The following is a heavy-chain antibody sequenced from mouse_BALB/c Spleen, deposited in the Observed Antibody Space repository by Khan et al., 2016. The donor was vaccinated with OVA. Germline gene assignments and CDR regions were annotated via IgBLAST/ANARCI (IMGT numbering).Heavy chain of an antibody. V-gene: IGHV3-2*02. J-gene: IGHJ4*01. CDR2: ISSTGST. CDR3: ARSLYYSDSYAMDY. Sequence: VQLQESGPGLVKPSQSLSLTCTVTGYSITSDYAWNWIRQFPGNKLEWMGYISSTGSTSYNPSLKRRISITRDTSKNQFFLHLNSVTTEDTATYYCARSLYYSDSYAMDYWGQGTSVTVSS. CDR1: GYSITSDYA. D-gene: IGHD2-13*01.